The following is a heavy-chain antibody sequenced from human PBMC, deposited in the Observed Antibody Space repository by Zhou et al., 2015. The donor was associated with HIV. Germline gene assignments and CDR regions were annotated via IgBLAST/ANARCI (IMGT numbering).Heavy chain of an antibody. CDR3: ARDVPSYYYDSSGHAVMGVH. D-gene: IGHD3-22*01. Sequence: QVQLVQSGAEVKKPGASVKVSCKVSGYTLTELSMHWVRQAPGKGLEWMGGIIPVFGTPNYAPKFRDKITITADKSTTTVYMELSALRSEDTAVYYCARDVPSYYYDSSGHAVMGVHWGQGTLVTVSS. V-gene: IGHV1-24*01. CDR1: GYTLTELS. J-gene: IGHJ4*02. CDR2: IIPVFGTP.